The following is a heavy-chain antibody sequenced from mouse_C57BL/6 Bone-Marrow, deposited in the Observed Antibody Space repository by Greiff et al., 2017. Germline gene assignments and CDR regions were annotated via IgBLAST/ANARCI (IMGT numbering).Heavy chain of an antibody. CDR3: GAVPFDY. V-gene: IGHV1-50*01. J-gene: IGHJ2*01. CDR1: GYTFTSYW. CDR2: IDPSDSYT. Sequence: QVQLQQPGAELVKPGASVTLSCKASGYTFTSYWMQWVKQRPGQGLEWIGEIDPSDSYTNYKQQFKGKATVTLDTSYSPAYKQLSRLTSVVSSVYYCGAVPFDYWCQGTTLTVSS.